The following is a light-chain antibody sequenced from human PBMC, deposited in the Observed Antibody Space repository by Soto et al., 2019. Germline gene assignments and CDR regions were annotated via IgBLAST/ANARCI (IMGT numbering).Light chain of an antibody. V-gene: IGKV1-5*03. J-gene: IGKJ1*01. CDR2: EAS. CDR3: QQYNSYSPT. Sequence: DIQMTQSPSTLSGSVGDRVTITCRASQTISSWLAWYQQKPGEAPMLLIYEASTLDGGVPSWCGGGGGAEEFLTISSSLPHDDVATYYYQQYNSYSPTFGQGTKVDI. CDR1: QTISSW.